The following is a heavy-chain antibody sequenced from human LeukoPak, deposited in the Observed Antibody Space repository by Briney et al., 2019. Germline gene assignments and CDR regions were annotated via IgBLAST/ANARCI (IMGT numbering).Heavy chain of an antibody. D-gene: IGHD4-23*01. CDR1: GFTFSSYA. J-gene: IGHJ3*02. V-gene: IGHV3-23*01. Sequence: GGSLRLSCAASGFTFSSYAMSWVRQAPGKGREWVSAISGSGGSTYYADSVKGRFTISRDNSKNTLYLQMNSLRAEDTAVYYCAKVDDYGGNPLENAFDIWGQGTMVTVSS. CDR3: AKVDDYGGNPLENAFDI. CDR2: ISGSGGST.